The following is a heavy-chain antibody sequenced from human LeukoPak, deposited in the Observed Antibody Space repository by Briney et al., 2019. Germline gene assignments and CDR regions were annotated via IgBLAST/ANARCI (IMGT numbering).Heavy chain of an antibody. D-gene: IGHD6-13*01. CDR3: ASLYSSSWYPGTGYFDY. CDR1: GGSISSGGYY. Sequence: PSETLSLTCTVSGGSISSGGYYWSWIRQHPGKGLEWNGYIYYSGSTYYNPSLKSRVTISVDTSKNQFSLKLSSVTAADTAVYYCASLYSSSWYPGTGYFDYWGQGTLVTVSS. CDR2: IYYSGST. J-gene: IGHJ4*02. V-gene: IGHV4-31*03.